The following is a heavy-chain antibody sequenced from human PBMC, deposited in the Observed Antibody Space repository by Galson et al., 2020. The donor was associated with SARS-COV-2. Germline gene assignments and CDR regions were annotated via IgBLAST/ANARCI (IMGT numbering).Heavy chain of an antibody. J-gene: IGHJ4*02. CDR1: GFSITDGYY. CDR2: MHHSGSN. CDR3: ARRSASYHXXXXGXXXXXY. D-gene: IGHD2-2*01. Sequence: SETLSLTCTVSGFSITDGYYWGWIRQPPGKGLEWIGSMHHSGSNYYNSSLKSRVVISLDASKNQFSLKLDSVTAADTAVYFCARRSASYHXXXXGXXXXXYWGRGTQVTVSS. V-gene: IGHV4-38-2*02.